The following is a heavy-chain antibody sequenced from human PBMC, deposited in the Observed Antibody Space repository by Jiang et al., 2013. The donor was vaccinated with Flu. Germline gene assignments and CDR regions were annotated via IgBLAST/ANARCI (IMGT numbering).Heavy chain of an antibody. CDR2: ISTYNGNT. D-gene: IGHD2-2*01. Sequence: GAEVKKPGASVKVSCRASGYAFNNYGFTWVRQAPGQGLEWMGWISTYNGNTNYAQKVERRVTLTTDTSTNTAYMELRSLTFDDTAVYYCARGSNTICCPFYYYAIDVWGQGTTVTVSS. CDR3: ARGSNTICCPFYYYAIDV. J-gene: IGHJ6*02. CDR1: GYAFNNYG. V-gene: IGHV1-18*01.